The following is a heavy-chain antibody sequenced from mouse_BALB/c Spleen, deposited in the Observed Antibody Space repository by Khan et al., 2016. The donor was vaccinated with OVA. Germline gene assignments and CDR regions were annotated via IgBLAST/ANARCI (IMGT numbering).Heavy chain of an antibody. V-gene: IGHV1-4*01. CDR1: GYTFTSYT. CDR2: INPSNGYT. CDR3: VRGGAYYGNGGWFDY. Sequence: QVQLKESGAELARPGASVKMSCKASGYTFTSYTIHWIKLRPGQGLEWIGYINPSNGYTNYNQKFKDKATLTADKSSTTAYMQLSSLTSDDSAVXNCVRGGAYYGNGGWFDYWGQGTLVTVSA. J-gene: IGHJ3*01. D-gene: IGHD2-10*01.